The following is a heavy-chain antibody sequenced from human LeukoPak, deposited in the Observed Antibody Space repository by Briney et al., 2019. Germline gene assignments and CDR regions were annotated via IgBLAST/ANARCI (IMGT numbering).Heavy chain of an antibody. J-gene: IGHJ6*02. CDR3: ARDRYGDYGMDV. Sequence: GGSLRLSCAASGFTFNAYWMHWVRQDPGKGLVWVSRVSDDGNSRSYADSVKGRFTISRDNAKNTLYLQMNSLRAEDTAVYYCARDRYGDYGMDVWGQGTTVTVSS. CDR1: GFTFNAYW. CDR2: VSDDGNSR. D-gene: IGHD4-17*01. V-gene: IGHV3-74*01.